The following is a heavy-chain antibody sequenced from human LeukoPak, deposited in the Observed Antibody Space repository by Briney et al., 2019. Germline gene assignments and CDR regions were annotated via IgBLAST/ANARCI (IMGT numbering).Heavy chain of an antibody. CDR3: ATRSYYDFWSGYAWFDY. V-gene: IGHV4-59*12. D-gene: IGHD3-3*01. CDR2: IYYSGST. J-gene: IGHJ4*02. CDR1: GGSISSYY. Sequence: PETLSLTCTVSGGSISSYYWSWIRQPPGKGLEWIGYIYYSGSTNYNPSLKSRVTISVDTSKNQFSLKLSSVTAADTAVYYCATRSYYDFWSGYAWFDYWGQGTLVTVSS.